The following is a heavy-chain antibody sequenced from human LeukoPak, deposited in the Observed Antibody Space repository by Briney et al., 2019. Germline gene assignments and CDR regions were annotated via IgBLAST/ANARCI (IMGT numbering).Heavy chain of an antibody. D-gene: IGHD3-16*02. Sequence: GGSLRLSCAASGFTFSSYGMHWVRQAPGKGLEWVAVISYDGSNKYYADSVKGRFTISRENAKNSLYLQMNSLRAGDTAVYYCARLYVWGSYRDAFDIWGQGTMVTVSS. V-gene: IGHV3-30*03. CDR3: ARLYVWGSYRDAFDI. J-gene: IGHJ3*02. CDR2: ISYDGSNK. CDR1: GFTFSSYG.